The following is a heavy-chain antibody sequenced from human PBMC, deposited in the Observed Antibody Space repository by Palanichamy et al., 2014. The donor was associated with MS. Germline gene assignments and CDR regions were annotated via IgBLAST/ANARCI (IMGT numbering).Heavy chain of an antibody. CDR1: GFTFSSYA. J-gene: IGHJ6*02. CDR3: ARGSITYYYYYGMDV. V-gene: IGHV3-30*04. CDR2: ISYDGSNK. Sequence: QVQLVESGGGVVQPGRSLRLSCAASGFTFSSYAMHWVRQAPGKGLEWVAVISYDGSNKYYADSVKGRFTISRDNSKNTVYLQMNSLRGEDTAVYYCARGSITYYYYYGMDVWGQGTTVTVSS.